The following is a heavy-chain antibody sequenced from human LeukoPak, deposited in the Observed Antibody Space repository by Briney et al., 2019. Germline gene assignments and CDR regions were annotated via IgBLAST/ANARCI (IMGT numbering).Heavy chain of an antibody. V-gene: IGHV3-23*01. CDR2: ISGSGGST. CDR1: GFTFSSYA. CDR3: ANTVSIAAAGLIPDYFDY. Sequence: GGSLRLSCAASGFTFSSYAMSWGRQAPGKGLEWVSAISGSGGSTYYADSVKGRFTISRDNSKNTLYLQMNSLRAEDTAVYYCANTVSIAAAGLIPDYFDYWGQGTLVTVSS. D-gene: IGHD6-13*01. J-gene: IGHJ4*02.